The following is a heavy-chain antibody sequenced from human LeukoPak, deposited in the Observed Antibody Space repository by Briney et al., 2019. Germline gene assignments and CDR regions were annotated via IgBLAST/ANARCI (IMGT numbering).Heavy chain of an antibody. Sequence: GGSLRLSCTVSGFTVSSNSMSWVRQAPGKGLEWVSFIYSDNTHYSDSVKGRFTISSDNAKNSLYLQMNSLRAEDTAVYYCARDLITMVRGIIITEPTFDYWGQGTLVTVSS. CDR3: ARDLITMVRGIIITEPTFDY. D-gene: IGHD3-10*01. J-gene: IGHJ4*02. V-gene: IGHV3-53*01. CDR1: GFTVSSNS. CDR2: IYSDNT.